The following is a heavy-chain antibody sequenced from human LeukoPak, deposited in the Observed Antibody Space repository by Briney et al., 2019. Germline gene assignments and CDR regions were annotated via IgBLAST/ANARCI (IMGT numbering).Heavy chain of an antibody. V-gene: IGHV3-21*01. Sequence: PGGSLRLSCAASGFTFSSYSMNWVRQATGKGLEWVSSISSSSSHIYYADSVKGRFTISRDNAKNSLYLQMNSLRAEDTAVYYCARDRWEPVVVVPASIAFWGQGTLATVSS. CDR1: GFTFSSYS. D-gene: IGHD2-2*01. J-gene: IGHJ4*02. CDR2: ISSSSSHI. CDR3: ARDRWEPVVVVPASIAF.